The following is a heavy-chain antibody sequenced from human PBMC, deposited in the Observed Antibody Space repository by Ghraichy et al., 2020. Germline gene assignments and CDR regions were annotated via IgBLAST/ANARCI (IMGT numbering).Heavy chain of an antibody. CDR3: ARAWGHSGEVTGFDY. CDR1: GGSISSYY. CDR2: IYYSGST. D-gene: IGHD5-12*01. V-gene: IGHV4-59*01. Sequence: SETLSLTCTVSGGSISSYYWSWIRQPPGKGLEWIGYIYYSGSTNYNPSLKSRVTISVDTSKNQFSLKLSSVTAADTAVYYCARAWGHSGEVTGFDYWGQGTLVTVSS. J-gene: IGHJ4*02.